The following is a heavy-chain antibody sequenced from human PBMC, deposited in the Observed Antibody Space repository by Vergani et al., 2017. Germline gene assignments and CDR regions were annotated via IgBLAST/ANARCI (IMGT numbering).Heavy chain of an antibody. V-gene: IGHV3-9*01. CDR3: AKGAAGRGDGDYFDY. J-gene: IGHJ4*02. CDR1: GFTFDDYA. D-gene: IGHD3-10*01. Sequence: EVQLVESGGGLVQPGRSLRLSCAASGFTFDDYAMHWVRQAPGKGLEWVSGISWNSGSIGYADSVKGRFTISRDNAKNSLYLQMNSLRAEDTALYYCAKGAAGRGDGDYFDYWGQGTLVTVSS. CDR2: ISWNSGSI.